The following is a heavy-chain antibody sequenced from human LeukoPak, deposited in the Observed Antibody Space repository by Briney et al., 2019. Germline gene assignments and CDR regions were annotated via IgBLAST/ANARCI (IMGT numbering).Heavy chain of an antibody. CDR3: ARLIVGAKPGFRDY. V-gene: IGHV4-4*02. CDR1: GGSISSSNW. J-gene: IGHJ4*02. Sequence: SETLSLTCAVSGGSISSSNWWSWVRQPPGKGLEWIGEIYESGSTDYNPSLKSRVTISVDKSKNQFSLKLSSVTAADTAVYYCARLIVGAKPGFRDYWGQGTLVTVSS. D-gene: IGHD1-26*01. CDR2: IYESGST.